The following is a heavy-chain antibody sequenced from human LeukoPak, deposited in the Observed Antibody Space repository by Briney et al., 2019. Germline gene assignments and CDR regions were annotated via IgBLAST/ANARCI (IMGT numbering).Heavy chain of an antibody. J-gene: IGHJ6*03. CDR2: IIPIFGTA. CDR1: GGTFSSYA. Sequence: GASVKVSCKASGGTFSSYAINWVRQAPGQGLEWMGGIIPIFGTANYAQKFQGRVTITTDESTSTAYMELSSLRSEDTAVYYCARSRRGWYQLYYYYYMDVWGKGTTVIVSS. V-gene: IGHV1-69*05. D-gene: IGHD6-19*01. CDR3: ARSRRGWYQLYYYYYMDV.